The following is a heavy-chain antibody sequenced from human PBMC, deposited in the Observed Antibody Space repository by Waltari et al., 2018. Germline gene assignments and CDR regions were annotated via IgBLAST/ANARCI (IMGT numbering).Heavy chain of an antibody. V-gene: IGHV3-48*01. CDR2: IHSSSST. J-gene: IGHJ4*02. CDR3: VRGLRLDPL. CDR1: FGSYS. D-gene: IGHD1-1*01. Sequence: FGSYSMNWVRQVPVKGLEWVSCIHSSSSTSYADSVKGRFTISRDNAKNSLFLQLNSLRADDTAVYYCVRGLRLDPLWGQGTLVTVSA.